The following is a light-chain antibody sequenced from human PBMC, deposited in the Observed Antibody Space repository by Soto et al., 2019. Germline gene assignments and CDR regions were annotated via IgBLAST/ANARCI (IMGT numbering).Light chain of an antibody. CDR2: DVN. V-gene: IGLV2-11*01. CDR3: LSYAGSDNFV. J-gene: IGLJ1*01. Sequence: QSVLTQPRSVSGSPGQSITISCTGSSSDVGSYNYVSWYQQHPGQAPKFMIYDVNKRPSGVSHRFSGSKSGNTASLTISGLQADDEADYYCLSYAGSDNFVFGSGTKLTVL. CDR1: SSDVGSYNY.